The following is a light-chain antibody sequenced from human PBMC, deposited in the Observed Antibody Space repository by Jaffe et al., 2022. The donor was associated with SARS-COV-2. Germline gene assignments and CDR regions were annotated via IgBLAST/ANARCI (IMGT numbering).Light chain of an antibody. CDR1: QTILYSPNNKNY. J-gene: IGKJ2*01. CDR2: WAS. V-gene: IGKV4-1*01. CDR3: QQYYTTPPYT. Sequence: DIVMIQSPDSLAVSLGERATINCKSSQTILYSPNNKNYLAWYQQKPGQPPKLLIYWASTRESGVPDRFSGSGSGTDFTLTISSLQAEDVAVYYCQQYYTTPPYTFGQGTKLEIK.